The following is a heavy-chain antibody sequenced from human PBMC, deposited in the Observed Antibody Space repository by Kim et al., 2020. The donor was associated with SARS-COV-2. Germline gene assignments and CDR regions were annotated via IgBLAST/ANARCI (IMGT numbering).Heavy chain of an antibody. V-gene: IGHV4-34*01. J-gene: IGHJ4*02. D-gene: IGHD5-18*01. CDR3: ARGNTAMADFDY. Sequence: SETLSLTCAVYGGSFSGYYWSWIRQPTGKGLEWIGEINHSGSTNYNPSLKSRVTISVDTSKNQFSLKLSSVTAADTAVYYYARGNTAMADFDYWVQGNL. CDR2: INHSGST. CDR1: GGSFSGYY.